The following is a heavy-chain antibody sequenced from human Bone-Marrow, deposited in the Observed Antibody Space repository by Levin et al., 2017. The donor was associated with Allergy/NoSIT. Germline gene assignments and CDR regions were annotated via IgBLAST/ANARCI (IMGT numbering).Heavy chain of an antibody. D-gene: IGHD7-27*01. V-gene: IGHV3-23*01. Sequence: PGGSLRLSCAASGFTFSNYAMSWVRQGPGKGLEWVSGITGSGGNTYYADSVKGRFTISRDNSKNTLYLQMNSLRAEDTAVYYCTRGGAHVNSGWFDPWGQGTLVTVSS. CDR3: TRGGAHVNSGWFDP. J-gene: IGHJ5*02. CDR1: GFTFSNYA. CDR2: ITGSGGNT.